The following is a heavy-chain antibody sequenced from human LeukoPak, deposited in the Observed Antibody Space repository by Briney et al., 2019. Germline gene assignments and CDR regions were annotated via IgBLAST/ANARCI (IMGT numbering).Heavy chain of an antibody. J-gene: IGHJ3*02. CDR3: ARDTTPTGGDAFDI. D-gene: IGHD1-14*01. Sequence: KPSETLSLTCTVSGGSVSSGSYYWRWIRQPPGKGLEWIVYIYYSGSTNYNPSLKSRVTISVDTSKNQFSLKLSSVTAADTAVYYCARDTTPTGGDAFDIWGQGTMVTVSS. CDR2: IYYSGST. CDR1: GGSVSSGSYY. V-gene: IGHV4-61*01.